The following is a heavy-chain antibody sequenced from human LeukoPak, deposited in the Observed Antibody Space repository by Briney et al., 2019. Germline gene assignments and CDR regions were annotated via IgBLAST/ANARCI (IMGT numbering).Heavy chain of an antibody. V-gene: IGHV3-23*01. CDR3: ANRPGWRAFDS. J-gene: IGHJ4*02. Sequence: PGGSLRLSCAASGFTLSSDAMSWVRQAPGKGLEWVSTINYSGGSTYYADSVKGRFTISRDNSKNTLYLQMNSLRVEDTAGYYCANRPGWRAFDSWGQGTLVTVPS. CDR1: GFTLSSDA. CDR2: INYSGGST.